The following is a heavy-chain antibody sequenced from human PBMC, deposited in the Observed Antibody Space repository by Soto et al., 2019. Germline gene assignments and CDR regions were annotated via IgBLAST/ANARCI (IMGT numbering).Heavy chain of an antibody. CDR3: ARGVGDYVGYYYYGMDV. V-gene: IGHV1-69*13. D-gene: IGHD4-17*01. Sequence: SLKVSCKASGGTFSSYAISWVRQAPGQGLEWMGGIIPIFGTANYAQKFQGRVTVTADESTSTAYMELSSLRSEDTAVYYCARGVGDYVGYYYYGMDVWGQGTTVTVSS. CDR2: IIPIFGTA. CDR1: GGTFSSYA. J-gene: IGHJ6*02.